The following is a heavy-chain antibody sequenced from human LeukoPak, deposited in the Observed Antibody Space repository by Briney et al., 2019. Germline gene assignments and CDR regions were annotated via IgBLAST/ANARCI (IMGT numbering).Heavy chain of an antibody. CDR2: INPNSGGT. D-gene: IGHD3-9*01. Sequence: ASVKVSCKASGYTFTGYYMYWVRQAPGQGLERMGWINPNSGGTKYAQNFQGRVTMTRDTSISTAYMELSRLRSDDTAVYYCARGPKGPYDILTGRYWGQGTLVTVSS. CDR1: GYTFTGYY. J-gene: IGHJ4*02. CDR3: ARGPKGPYDILTGRY. V-gene: IGHV1-2*02.